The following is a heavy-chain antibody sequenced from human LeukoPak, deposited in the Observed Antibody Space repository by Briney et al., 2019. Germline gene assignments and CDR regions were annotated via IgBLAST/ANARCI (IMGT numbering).Heavy chain of an antibody. Sequence: VASVKVSCKASGGTFSSYAISWVRQAPGQGLEWMGRIIPILGIANYAQKFQGRVRITADKSTSTAYMELSSLRSEDTAVYYCARVGNSSSWSRPLDYWGQGTLVTVSS. CDR3: ARVGNSSSWSRPLDY. V-gene: IGHV1-69*04. J-gene: IGHJ4*02. CDR1: GGTFSSYA. CDR2: IIPILGIA. D-gene: IGHD6-13*01.